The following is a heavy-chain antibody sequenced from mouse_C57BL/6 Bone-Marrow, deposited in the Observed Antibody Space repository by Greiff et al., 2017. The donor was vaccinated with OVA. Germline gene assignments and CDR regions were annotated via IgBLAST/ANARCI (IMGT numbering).Heavy chain of an antibody. J-gene: IGHJ3*01. CDR1: GYTFTSYW. V-gene: IGHV1-50*01. CDR3: ARDSNYDYEEAWFAY. Sequence: VQLQQPGAELVKPGASVKLSCKASGYTFTSYWMQWVKQRPGQGLEWIGEIDPSDSYTNYNQKFKGKATLTVDTSSSTAYMQLSSLTSEDSAVYYCARDSNYDYEEAWFAYWGQGTLVTVSA. D-gene: IGHD2-4*01. CDR2: IDPSDSYT.